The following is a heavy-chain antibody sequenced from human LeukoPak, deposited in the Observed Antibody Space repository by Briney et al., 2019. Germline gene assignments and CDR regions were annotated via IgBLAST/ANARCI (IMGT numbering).Heavy chain of an antibody. J-gene: IGHJ4*02. CDR3: ATMGIAAAGTNFDY. V-gene: IGHV4-61*02. CDR1: GGSISSGDYY. CDR2: IYTSGST. Sequence: SETLSLTCTVSGGSISSGDYYWSWIRQPAGKGLEWIGRIYTSGSTNYNPSLKSRVTMSVDTSKNQFSLKLSSVTAADTAVYYCATMGIAAAGTNFDYWGQGTLVTVSS. D-gene: IGHD6-13*01.